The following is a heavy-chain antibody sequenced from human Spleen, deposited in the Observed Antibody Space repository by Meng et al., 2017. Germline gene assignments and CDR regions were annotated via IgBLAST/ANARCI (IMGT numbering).Heavy chain of an antibody. D-gene: IGHD4-17*01. Sequence: QVQLQESGPGLVKPSQTLSLTCTVSGGSISSGGYYWSWIRQHPGKGLEWIGYIYHSGSTYYNPSLKSRVTISVDTSKNLFSLKLSFVTAADTAVYYCARDRNDYGSHYFDYWGQGTLVTVSS. CDR2: IYHSGST. CDR1: GGSISSGGYY. CDR3: ARDRNDYGSHYFDY. J-gene: IGHJ4*02. V-gene: IGHV4-31*03.